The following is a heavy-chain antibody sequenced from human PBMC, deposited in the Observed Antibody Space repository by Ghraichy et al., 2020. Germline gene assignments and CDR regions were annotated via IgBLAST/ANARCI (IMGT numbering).Heavy chain of an antibody. CDR1: GYSFTSYS. Sequence: ASVKVSCKTSGYSFTSYSLSWVRQAPGQGLEWMGWISTYNGRTTNAQNFQGRLTMTTNTSTDTAHMELRSLRSDDTALYFCARIGSTGSSRYWGQGSLVTVSS. J-gene: IGHJ4*02. D-gene: IGHD1-26*01. CDR2: ISTYNGRT. V-gene: IGHV1-18*04. CDR3: ARIGSTGSSRY.